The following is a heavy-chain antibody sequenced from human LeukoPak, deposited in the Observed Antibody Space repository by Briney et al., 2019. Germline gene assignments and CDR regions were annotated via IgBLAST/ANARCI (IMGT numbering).Heavy chain of an antibody. J-gene: IGHJ4*02. V-gene: IGHV3-15*01. CDR3: TPLGDQDS. D-gene: IGHD3-16*01. CDR1: GFTFSNAW. Sequence: GGSLRLSCAASGFTFSNAWMSWVRQAPGRGLEWLGRIRSKTDGGTTDYAAPVKGRFTFSRDDSKNTLYLQMNSLKTDDTAVYYCTPLGDQDSWGQGTLVTVSS. CDR2: IRSKTDGGTT.